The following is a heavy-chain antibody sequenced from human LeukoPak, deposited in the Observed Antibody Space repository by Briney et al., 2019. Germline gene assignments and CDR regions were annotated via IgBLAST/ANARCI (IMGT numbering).Heavy chain of an antibody. Sequence: PGESLRLSCAASGFTFSGYTMNWVRQAPGKGLEWVSYISSSSSTIYCADSVKGRFTISRDNAKNSLYLQMNSLRAEDTAVYSCARGNSYMDVWGKGTTVTVSS. J-gene: IGHJ6*03. V-gene: IGHV3-48*01. CDR2: ISSSSSTI. CDR1: GFTFSGYT. CDR3: ARGNSYMDV.